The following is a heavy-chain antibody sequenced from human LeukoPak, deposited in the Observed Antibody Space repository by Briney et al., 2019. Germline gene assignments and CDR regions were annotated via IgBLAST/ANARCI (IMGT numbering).Heavy chain of an antibody. CDR1: GYTFTSYD. V-gene: IGHV1-8*01. J-gene: IGHJ6*02. CDR3: ARGEGAPGDYYYYYGMDV. D-gene: IGHD3-10*01. CDR2: MNPNSGNT. Sequence: GASVKVSCKASGYTFTSYDINWVRQATGQGLEWMGWMNPNSGNTGYAQKFQGRVTMTRNTSISTAYMELSSLRSEDTAVYYCARGEGAPGDYYYYYGMDVGGQGTTVTVSS.